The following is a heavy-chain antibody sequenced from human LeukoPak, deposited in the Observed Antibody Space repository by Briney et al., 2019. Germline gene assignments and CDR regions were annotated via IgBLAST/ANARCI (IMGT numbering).Heavy chain of an antibody. CDR2: ISGSGGTT. V-gene: IGHV3-23*01. Sequence: GGSPRLSFAASGFPFNNYAMNWVRPAPGKGLEWVSVISGSGGTTYYADSVKGRFTISRDSSKNTLYLQMNSLRAEDTAVYYCAKVSGGGLYYDGMDVWGQGTTVTVSS. J-gene: IGHJ6*02. CDR3: AKVSGGGLYYDGMDV. D-gene: IGHD1-14*01. CDR1: GFPFNNYA.